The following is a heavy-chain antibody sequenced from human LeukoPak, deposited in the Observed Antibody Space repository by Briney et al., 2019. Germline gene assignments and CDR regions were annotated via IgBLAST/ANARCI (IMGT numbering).Heavy chain of an antibody. CDR2: INHSGST. J-gene: IGHJ4*02. V-gene: IGHV4-34*01. D-gene: IGHD2-21*02. CDR3: ARARICSRGDCYWSAKEIDY. CDR1: GGSFSGYY. Sequence: SETLSLTCAVYGGSFSGYYWSWIRQPPGKGLEWIGEINHSGSTNYNPSLKSRVTISVETSKNQFSLKLSSVTAADTAVYYCARARICSRGDCYWSAKEIDYWGQGTLVTVSS.